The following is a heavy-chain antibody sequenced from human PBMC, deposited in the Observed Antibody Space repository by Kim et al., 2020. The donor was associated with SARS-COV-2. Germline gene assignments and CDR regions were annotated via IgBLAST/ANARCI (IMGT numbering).Heavy chain of an antibody. CDR1: GYTFTSYA. D-gene: IGHD3-3*01. CDR3: AGYDFWSCYSFDY. Sequence: ASVKVSCKASGYTFTSYAMHWVRQAPGQRLEWMGWSNAGNGNTKYSQKFQGRVTITRDTSASTAYMELSSLRSEDTAVYYCAGYDFWSCYSFDYWGQGTVVTVSS. V-gene: IGHV1-3*01. J-gene: IGHJ4*02. CDR2: SNAGNGNT.